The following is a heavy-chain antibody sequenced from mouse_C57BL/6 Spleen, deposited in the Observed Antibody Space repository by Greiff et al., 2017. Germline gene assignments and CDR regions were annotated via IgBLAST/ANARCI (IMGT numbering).Heavy chain of an antibody. V-gene: IGHV1-52*01. CDR1: GYTFTSYW. J-gene: IGHJ4*01. Sequence: QVQLQQSGAELVRPGSSVKLSCKASGYTFTSYWMHWVKQRPIQGLEWIGNIDPSDSETHYNQKFKDKATLTVDKSSSTAYMQLSSLTSEDSAVYYCARSEYHAMDYWGQGTSVTVSS. CDR2: IDPSDSET. CDR3: ARSEYHAMDY.